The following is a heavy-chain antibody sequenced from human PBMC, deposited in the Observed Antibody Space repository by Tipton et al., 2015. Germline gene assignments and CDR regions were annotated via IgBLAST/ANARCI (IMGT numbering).Heavy chain of an antibody. J-gene: IGHJ6*02. CDR3: AKVDVNTLGNFYGMDV. D-gene: IGHD7-27*01. CDR2: IWSDGSNK. CDR1: GFTFSSYG. Sequence: SLRLSCAASGFTFSSYGMHWVRRAPGKGLEWVAVIWSDGSNKNFADSVKGRFTISRDNAKNSLYLQMNSLKPEDTALYYCAKVDVNTLGNFYGMDVWGQGTTVTVSS. V-gene: IGHV3-33*03.